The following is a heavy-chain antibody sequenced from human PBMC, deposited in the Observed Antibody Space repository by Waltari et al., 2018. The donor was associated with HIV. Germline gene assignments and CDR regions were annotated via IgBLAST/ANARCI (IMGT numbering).Heavy chain of an antibody. Sequence: QVQLQESGPGLVKPSQTLSLTCTVSGGSISSGGYYWSWIRQHPGKGLEWIGYIYYSGSTYYNPSLKSRVTRSVDTSKNQCALKLSSVTAADTAVYYCARQRPLRGSSYYYYGMDVWGQGTTVTVSS. CDR2: IYYSGST. J-gene: IGHJ6*02. V-gene: IGHV4-31*03. CDR1: GGSISSGGYY. D-gene: IGHD6-25*01. CDR3: ARQRPLRGSSYYYYGMDV.